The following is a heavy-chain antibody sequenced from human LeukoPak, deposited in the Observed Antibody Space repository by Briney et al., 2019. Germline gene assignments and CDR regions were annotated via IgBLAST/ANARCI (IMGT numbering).Heavy chain of an antibody. J-gene: IGHJ5*02. CDR3: ARSKPSSSWYLGWFDP. CDR2: IYYSGST. D-gene: IGHD6-13*01. Sequence: QVQLQESGPGLVKPSETLSLTCTVSGGSISSYYWSWIRQPPGKGLEWIGYIYYSGSTNYNPSLKSRVTMSVDTSKNQFSLKLSSVTAADTAVYYCARSKPSSSWYLGWFDPWGQGTLVTVSS. V-gene: IGHV4-59*01. CDR1: GGSISSYY.